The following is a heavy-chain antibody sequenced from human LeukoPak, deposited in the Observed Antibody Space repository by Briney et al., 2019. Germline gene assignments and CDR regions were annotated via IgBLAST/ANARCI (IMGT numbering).Heavy chain of an antibody. D-gene: IGHD2-2*01. Sequence: SSETLSLTCAVYGGSFSGYYWSWIRQPAGKGLEWIGRIYTSGSTNYNPSLKSRVTMSVDTSKNQFSLKLSSVTAADTAVYYCARARVPAAPDAFDIWGQGTMVTVSS. V-gene: IGHV4-59*10. CDR3: ARARVPAAPDAFDI. CDR2: IYTSGST. J-gene: IGHJ3*02. CDR1: GGSFSGYY.